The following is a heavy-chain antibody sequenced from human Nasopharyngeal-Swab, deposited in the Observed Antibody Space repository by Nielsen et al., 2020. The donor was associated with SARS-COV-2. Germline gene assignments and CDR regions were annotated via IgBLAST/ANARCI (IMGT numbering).Heavy chain of an antibody. Sequence: GGSLRLSCAASGFIFSNYGMHWVRQAPGKGLEWVAVISYDGNDKYYADSVRGRFTISRDKSKSTLPLQMYSLRADDTAVYYCARLVGYGMDVWGQGTTVTVSS. V-gene: IGHV3-30*03. J-gene: IGHJ6*02. D-gene: IGHD1-26*01. CDR3: ARLVGYGMDV. CDR2: ISYDGNDK. CDR1: GFIFSNYG.